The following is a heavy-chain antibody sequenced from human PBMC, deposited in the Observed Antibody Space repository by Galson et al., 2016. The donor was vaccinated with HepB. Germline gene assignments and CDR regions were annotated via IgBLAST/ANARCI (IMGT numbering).Heavy chain of an antibody. CDR2: ISTTGRYI. CDR3: ARGGVSITIFGVVPYFDS. J-gene: IGHJ4*02. CDR1: GFTFDTYC. V-gene: IGHV3-21*01. Sequence: SLRLSCAASGFTFDTYCMHWVRQAPGKGLEWVAYISTTGRYIYYADSVEGRFTISGDNAQNSVYLQMNSLRPEDTAIYYCARGGVSITIFGVVPYFDSWGQGALVTVSS. D-gene: IGHD3-3*01.